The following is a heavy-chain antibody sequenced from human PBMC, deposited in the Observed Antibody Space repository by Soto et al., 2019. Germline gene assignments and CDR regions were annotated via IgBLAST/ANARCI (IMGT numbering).Heavy chain of an antibody. J-gene: IGHJ4*02. CDR2: IYYSGST. V-gene: IGHV4-59*08. D-gene: IGHD1-1*01. CDR3: ARRYGYSLDY. CDR1: GGSISSYY. Sequence: SETLSLTCTFAGGSISSYYWCWIRQPPGKGLERIGYIYYSGSTNYNPSLKSRVTISVDTSKNQFSLKLSSVTAADTAVYYCARRYGYSLDYGGQGTLVTVSS.